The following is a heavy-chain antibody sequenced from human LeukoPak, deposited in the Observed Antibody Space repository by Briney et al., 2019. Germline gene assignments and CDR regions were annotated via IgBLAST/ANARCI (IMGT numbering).Heavy chain of an antibody. V-gene: IGHV1-2*02. Sequence: GASVKVSCKTSGYTFTDYYLHWVRQAPGRGLEWVGWIHPNSGATHYAQKFQGRLTMTRDTSISTVYMELTRLRSDDTAVYYCARDMGRYSGYDYDYWGQGTLVTASS. D-gene: IGHD5-12*01. J-gene: IGHJ4*02. CDR3: ARDMGRYSGYDYDY. CDR2: IHPNSGAT. CDR1: GYTFTDYY.